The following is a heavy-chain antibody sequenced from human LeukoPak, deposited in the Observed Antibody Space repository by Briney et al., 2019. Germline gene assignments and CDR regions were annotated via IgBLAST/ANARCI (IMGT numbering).Heavy chain of an antibody. J-gene: IGHJ5*02. CDR3: ARVRTRWFGELGHNWFDP. CDR1: GYTFTSYG. Sequence: ASVKVSCKASGYTFTSYGISWVRQAPGQGLEWMGWISAYNGNTNYAQKLQGRVTMTTDTSTSTAYMELRSLRSDDTAVYYCARVRTRWFGELGHNWFDPWGQGTLVTVSS. V-gene: IGHV1-18*04. CDR2: ISAYNGNT. D-gene: IGHD3-10*01.